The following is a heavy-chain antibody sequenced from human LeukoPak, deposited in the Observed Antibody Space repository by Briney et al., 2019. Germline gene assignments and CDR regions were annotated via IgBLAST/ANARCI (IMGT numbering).Heavy chain of an antibody. J-gene: IGHJ4*02. D-gene: IGHD6-13*01. CDR2: IKQDGSEK. CDR1: GFTFSSYG. V-gene: IGHV3-7*01. CDR3: AKSRYAEQQLSIFDY. Sequence: GGSLRLSCAASGFTFSSYGMHWVRQAPGKGLEWVANIKQDGSEKNYVDSVKGRFTISRDNAHYSLHLQMNSLRAEDTAIYYCAKSRYAEQQLSIFDYWGQGTLVTVSS.